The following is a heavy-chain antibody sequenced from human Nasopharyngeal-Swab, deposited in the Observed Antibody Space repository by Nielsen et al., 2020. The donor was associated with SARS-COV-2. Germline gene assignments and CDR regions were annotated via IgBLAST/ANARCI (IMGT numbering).Heavy chain of an antibody. V-gene: IGHV4-59*13. CDR1: GGSISSYY. J-gene: IGHJ4*02. D-gene: IGHD3-22*01. CDR3: ARGSCYYDSSGYSDY. CDR2: IYYSVST. Sequence: SETLSLTCTVSGGSISSYYWRWIRQPQGKGLEWIGYIYYSVSTNYNPYLKSRVPISVDTSKNQFSLKLSSVTAADTAVYYCARGSCYYDSSGYSDYWGQGTLVTVSS.